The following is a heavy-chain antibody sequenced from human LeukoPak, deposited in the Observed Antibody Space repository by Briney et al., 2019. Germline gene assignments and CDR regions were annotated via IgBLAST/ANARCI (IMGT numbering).Heavy chain of an antibody. V-gene: IGHV3-7*01. Sequence: GGSLRLSCAASGFTFSSYSMNWVRQAPGKGLEWVANIKQDGSEKYYVDSVKGRFTISRDNAKNSLYLQMNSLRAEDTAVYYCARDREDIVVVSSFDYWGQGTLVTVSS. CDR3: ARDREDIVVVSSFDY. CDR2: IKQDGSEK. J-gene: IGHJ4*02. D-gene: IGHD2-15*01. CDR1: GFTFSSYS.